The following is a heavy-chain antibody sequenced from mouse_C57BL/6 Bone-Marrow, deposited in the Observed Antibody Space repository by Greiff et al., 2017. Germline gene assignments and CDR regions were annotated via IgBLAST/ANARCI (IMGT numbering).Heavy chain of an antibody. D-gene: IGHD1-1*01. CDR3: TTCDGSP. Sequence: VQLQQSGAELVRPGASVKLSCTASGFNIKDDYMHWVKQRPEQSLEWIGWIDPENGDPEYASKFQGKATITADTSSNTAYLQLSSLTSEDTAVYYCTTCDGSPGGQGTLVTVSA. CDR1: GFNIKDDY. V-gene: IGHV14-4*01. J-gene: IGHJ3*01. CDR2: IDPENGDP.